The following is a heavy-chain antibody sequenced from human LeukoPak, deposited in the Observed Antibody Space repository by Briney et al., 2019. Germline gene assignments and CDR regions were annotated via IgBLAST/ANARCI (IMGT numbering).Heavy chain of an antibody. CDR1: GFTFSSYA. CDR2: ISGSGGST. V-gene: IGHV3-23*01. CDR3: AKRRGGPEAVFDY. Sequence: SGGSLRLSCAASGFTFSSYAMSWVRQAPGKGLEWVSAISGSGGSTYYADSVKGRFTISRDNSKNTLYLQMNSLRAEDTAVYYCAKRRGGPEAVFDYWGQGTLVTVSS. J-gene: IGHJ4*02. D-gene: IGHD2-15*01.